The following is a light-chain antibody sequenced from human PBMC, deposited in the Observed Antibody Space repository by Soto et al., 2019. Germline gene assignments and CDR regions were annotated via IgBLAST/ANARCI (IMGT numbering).Light chain of an antibody. V-gene: IGKV3-20*01. Sequence: EIVLTHSPGTLSLSPGERATLSFSASQSVSTRSLAWYQQKPGQAPRLLISGASSRAADIPDRFSGSGSGTDFTLTINRLEPEDFAVYYCQQYDSSPRTFGQGTKVDIK. CDR1: QSVSTRS. CDR2: GAS. J-gene: IGKJ1*01. CDR3: QQYDSSPRT.